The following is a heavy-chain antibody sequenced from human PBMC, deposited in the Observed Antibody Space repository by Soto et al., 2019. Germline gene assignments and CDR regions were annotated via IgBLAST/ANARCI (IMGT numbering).Heavy chain of an antibody. CDR3: STRRMDV. CDR2: IYWDDEK. J-gene: IGHJ6*02. V-gene: IGHV2-5*02. CDR1: GFSLSTSGVG. Sequence: SGPTLVNPTQTLTLTCTFSGFSLSTSGVGVGWIRQPPGKALEWLALIYWDDEKLYSPSLKSRLTISKDTSKNLVVLTMTNMDPVDAGTYYCSTRRMDVWGQGTTVTVSS.